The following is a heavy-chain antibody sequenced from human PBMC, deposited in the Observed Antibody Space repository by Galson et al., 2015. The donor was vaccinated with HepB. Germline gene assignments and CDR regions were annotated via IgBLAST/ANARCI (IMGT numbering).Heavy chain of an antibody. D-gene: IGHD6-13*01. V-gene: IGHV3-23*01. Sequence: SLRLSCAASGFTFSRFAMTWVRQAPGKGLEWVSAISGSGDTTYYADSVKGRFTISRDNSKNTLYLQMNSLRAEDTAIYYCAKYITTSGTRQFDYWGQGTLVTVSS. CDR3: AKYITTSGTRQFDY. CDR2: ISGSGDTT. CDR1: GFTFSRFA. J-gene: IGHJ4*02.